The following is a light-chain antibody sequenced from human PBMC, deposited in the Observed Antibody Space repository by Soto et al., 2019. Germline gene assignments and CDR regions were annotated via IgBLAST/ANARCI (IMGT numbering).Light chain of an antibody. CDR3: CSYAGSKLAV. J-gene: IGLJ3*02. Sequence: QSALTQPASVSGSPGQSITISCTGTSSDVGSYNLVSWYQQHPGKAPKLMIYEVNNRPSGVSNRFSGSKSGNTASLTISGLQAEDEADYFCCSYAGSKLAVFSGGTKLTVL. V-gene: IGLV2-23*02. CDR1: SSDVGSYNL. CDR2: EVN.